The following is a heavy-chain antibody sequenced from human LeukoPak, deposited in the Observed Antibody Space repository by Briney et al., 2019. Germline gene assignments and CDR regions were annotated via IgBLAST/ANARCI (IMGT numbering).Heavy chain of an antibody. D-gene: IGHD3-3*01. CDR3: AKGALRFLEWLSPDFDY. CDR1: GFTFDDYA. V-gene: IGHV3-9*01. J-gene: IGHJ4*02. CDR2: ISWNSGSI. Sequence: GGSLRLSCAASGFTFDDYAMHWVRQAPGKGLEWVSGISWNSGSIGYADSVKGRFTISRDNAKNSLYLQMNSLRAEDTALYYCAKGALRFLEWLSPDFDYWGQGTLVTASS.